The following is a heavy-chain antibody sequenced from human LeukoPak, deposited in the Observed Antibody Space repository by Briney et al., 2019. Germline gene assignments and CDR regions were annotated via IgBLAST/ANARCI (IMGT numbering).Heavy chain of an antibody. CDR3: TSPPGLGYSYGF. CDR2: IRSKANSYAT. J-gene: IGHJ1*01. Sequence: WVRQASGKWLEWVGRIRSKANSYATAYAASVKGRFTISRDDSKNTAYLQMNSLKTEDTAVYYCTSPPGLGYSYGFWGQGTLVTVSS. D-gene: IGHD5-18*01. V-gene: IGHV3-73*01.